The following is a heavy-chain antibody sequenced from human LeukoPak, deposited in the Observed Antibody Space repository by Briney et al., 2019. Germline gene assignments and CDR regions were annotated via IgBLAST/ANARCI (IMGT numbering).Heavy chain of an antibody. CDR3: AKGKHSGTYSASDY. D-gene: IGHD1-26*01. V-gene: IGHV1-2*02. Sequence: ASVKVSFKASVYTFIVYYMHWVRQAPGQGLEWMGWINPNSGGTNYAQKFQGRVTMTRDTSISTAYLELSRLRPDDTAVYYCAKGKHSGTYSASDYWGQGTLVTVSS. CDR2: INPNSGGT. J-gene: IGHJ4*02. CDR1: VYTFIVYY.